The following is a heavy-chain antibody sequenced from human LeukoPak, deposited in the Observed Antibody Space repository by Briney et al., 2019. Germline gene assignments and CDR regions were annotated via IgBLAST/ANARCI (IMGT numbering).Heavy chain of an antibody. D-gene: IGHD2-2*02. V-gene: IGHV4-59*08. CDR1: GGSISSYY. J-gene: IGHJ4*02. CDR2: IYYSGST. Sequence: SETLSLTCTVSGGSISSYYWRWIRQPPGKGLEWIGYIYYSGSTNYNPSLKSRVTISVDTSKNQFSLKLSSVTAADTAVFYCARHARYCSDTNCHTFDYWGQGTLVTVSS. CDR3: ARHARYCSDTNCHTFDY.